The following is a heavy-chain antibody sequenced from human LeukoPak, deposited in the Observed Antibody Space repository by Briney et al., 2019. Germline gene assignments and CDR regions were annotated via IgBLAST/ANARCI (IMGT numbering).Heavy chain of an antibody. CDR3: ARDQDSSGYYSPGDY. J-gene: IGHJ4*02. CDR1: GYTFTGYY. V-gene: IGHV1-2*02. Sequence: GASVKVSFKASGYTFTGYYMHWVRQAPGQGLEWMGWINPNSGGTNYAQKFQGRVTMTRDTSISTAYMELSRLRSDDTAVYYCARDQDSSGYYSPGDYWGQGTLVTVSS. D-gene: IGHD3-22*01. CDR2: INPNSGGT.